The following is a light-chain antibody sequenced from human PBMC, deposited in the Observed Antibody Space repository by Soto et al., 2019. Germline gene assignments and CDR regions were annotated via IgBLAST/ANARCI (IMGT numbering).Light chain of an antibody. CDR2: GAS. CDR1: QSVSSTY. V-gene: IGKV3-20*01. CDR3: QQYGSSPWT. Sequence: EIVLTQSPGTLSLSPGERVTLSCRASQSVSSTYLAWYQQKPGQAPRLLIYGASSRAAGIPDIFSGSGSGTDFTLTINRLEPDDCAVYYCQQYGSSPWTFGQGTKVEIK. J-gene: IGKJ1*01.